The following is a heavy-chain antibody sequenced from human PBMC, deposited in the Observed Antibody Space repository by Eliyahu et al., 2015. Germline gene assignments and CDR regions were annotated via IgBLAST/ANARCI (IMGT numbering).Heavy chain of an antibody. J-gene: IGHJ4*01. V-gene: IGHV4-34*01. CDR1: GGSFSGYY. D-gene: IGHD3-22*01. CDR2: INHSGST. Sequence: QVQLQQWGAGLLKPSETLSLTCAVYGGSFSGYYWSWIRQPPGKGLEWIGEINHSGSTNYNPPLKSRVTISVDTSKNQFSLKLSSVTAADTAVYYCAIRSSGYYSGGFDYWGQGTLVTVSS. CDR3: AIRSSGYYSGGFDY.